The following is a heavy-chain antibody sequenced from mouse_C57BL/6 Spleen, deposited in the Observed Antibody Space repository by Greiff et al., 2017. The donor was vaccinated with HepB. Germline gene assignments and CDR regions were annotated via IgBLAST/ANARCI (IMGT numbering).Heavy chain of an antibody. CDR2: ISDGGSYT. D-gene: IGHD3-2*02. Sequence: EVHLVESGGGLVKPGGSLKLSCAASGFTFSSYAMSWVRQTPEKRLEWVATISDGGSYTYYPDNVKGRFTISRDNAKNNLYLQMSHLKSEDTAMYYCASRKDSSGYVGYAMDYWGQGTSVTVSS. CDR1: GFTFSSYA. J-gene: IGHJ4*01. V-gene: IGHV5-4*01. CDR3: ASRKDSSGYVGYAMDY.